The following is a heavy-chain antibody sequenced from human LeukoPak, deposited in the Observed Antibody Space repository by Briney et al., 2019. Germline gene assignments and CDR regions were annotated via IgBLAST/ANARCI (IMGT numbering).Heavy chain of an antibody. J-gene: IGHJ6*03. Sequence: PSETLSLTCTVSGGSISGYYWSWIRQPPGKGLEWIGFIYYSGSTNYNPSLKCRLTISVDTSKDQFSLKLSSVTAADTAVYYCARLSRIAAAGSYSYHSMDVWGQGTTVTVSS. CDR3: ARLSRIAAAGSYSYHSMDV. V-gene: IGHV4-59*08. D-gene: IGHD6-13*01. CDR2: IYYSGST. CDR1: GGSISGYY.